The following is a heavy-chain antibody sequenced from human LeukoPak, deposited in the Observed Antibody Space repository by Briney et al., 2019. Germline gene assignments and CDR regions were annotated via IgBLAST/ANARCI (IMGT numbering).Heavy chain of an antibody. V-gene: IGHV3-23*01. CDR2: ISGSGGST. D-gene: IGHD5-12*01. CDR1: GFTVSYNY. J-gene: IGHJ3*01. Sequence: GGSLRLSCAVSGFTVSYNYMSWVRQAPGKGLEWVSAISGSGGSTYYADSVKGRFTISRDNSKNTLYLQMNSLRAEDTAVYYCAKDLLPLSGYDSSDAFDVWGQGTMVTVSS. CDR3: AKDLLPLSGYDSSDAFDV.